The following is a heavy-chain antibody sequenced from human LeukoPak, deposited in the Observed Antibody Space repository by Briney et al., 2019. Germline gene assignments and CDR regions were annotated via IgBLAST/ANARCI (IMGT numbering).Heavy chain of an antibody. CDR2: ISSSSSYI. J-gene: IGHJ4*02. D-gene: IGHD2-2*01. CDR1: GFTLSRYS. V-gene: IGHV3-21*01. CDR3: ARGGNLYCSATSCYDFDY. Sequence: GGSLRLSCAASGFTLSRYSMNWVRQAPGKGLEWVSSISSSSSYIYYGDSVKGRFTTSRDNAKNSLYLQINSLRAEDTAVYYCARGGNLYCSATSCYDFDYWGQGTLVTVSS.